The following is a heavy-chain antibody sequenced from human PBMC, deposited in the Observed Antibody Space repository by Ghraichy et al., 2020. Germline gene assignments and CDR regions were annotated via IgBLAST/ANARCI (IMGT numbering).Heavy chain of an antibody. D-gene: IGHD3-10*01. CDR2: ISEDSKYI. Sequence: GGSLRLSCAGSGFTFSTYSMTWVRQAPGKGLEWVSSISEDSKYIYYADSLKGRFTISRDNAKNSLYLQVKSLRAEDTAVYYCARDRDFYTSGNYYGGYFDLWGRGTLVTVCS. J-gene: IGHJ2*01. CDR3: ARDRDFYTSGNYYGGYFDL. V-gene: IGHV3-21*01. CDR1: GFTFSTYS.